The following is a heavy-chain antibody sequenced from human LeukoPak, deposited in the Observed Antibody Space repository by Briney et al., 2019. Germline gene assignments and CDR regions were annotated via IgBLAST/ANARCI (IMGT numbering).Heavy chain of an antibody. CDR1: GFTFSGSA. CDR2: IRSKANSYAT. V-gene: IGHV3-73*01. Sequence: GGPLRLSCAASGFTFSGSAMHWVRQASGKGLEWVGRIRSKANSYATAYAASVKGRFTISRDDSKNTAYLQMNSLKTEDTAVYYCTRRVDSSGYYGIDYWGQGTLVTVSS. D-gene: IGHD3-22*01. CDR3: TRRVDSSGYYGIDY. J-gene: IGHJ4*02.